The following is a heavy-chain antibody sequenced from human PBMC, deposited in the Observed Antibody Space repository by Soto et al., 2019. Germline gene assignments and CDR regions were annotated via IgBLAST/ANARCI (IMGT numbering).Heavy chain of an antibody. CDR3: ATGLPLVHPSDAFDI. Sequence: SVKVSCKASGGTFSSYGISWVRQAPGQGLEWMGGIIPMFGTANYAQRFQGRVTITADTSTSTAYMELTSLRSEDTAVYYCATGLPLVHPSDAFDIWGQGTMVTVSS. D-gene: IGHD2-2*01. J-gene: IGHJ3*02. V-gene: IGHV1-69*06. CDR1: GGTFSSYG. CDR2: IIPMFGTA.